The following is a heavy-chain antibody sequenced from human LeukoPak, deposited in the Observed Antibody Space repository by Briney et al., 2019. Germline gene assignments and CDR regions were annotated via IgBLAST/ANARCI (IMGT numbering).Heavy chain of an antibody. V-gene: IGHV3-7*01. CDR3: ARDSPYCTSSGCYLDY. Sequence: DSLKGRFTISRDNAKNSLFLQMNSLRAEDTAVYYCARDSPYCTSSGCYLDYWGQGTLVTVSS. D-gene: IGHD2-2*01. J-gene: IGHJ4*02.